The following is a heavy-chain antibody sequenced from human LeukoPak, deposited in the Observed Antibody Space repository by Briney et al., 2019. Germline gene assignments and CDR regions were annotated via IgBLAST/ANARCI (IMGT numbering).Heavy chain of an antibody. V-gene: IGHV3-23*01. CDR2: ISGIGDIA. J-gene: IGHJ5*01. Sequence: GGSLRLSCAASGFTFRSYAMSWVRQAPGQGLEWISGISGIGDIANYADTVQGRFAISRDNSKSTVFLQLNSLRADDTAIYYCAKELRFLEWPQYNGWFDSWGQGILVSVST. D-gene: IGHD3-3*01. CDR3: AKELRFLEWPQYNGWFDS. CDR1: GFTFRSYA.